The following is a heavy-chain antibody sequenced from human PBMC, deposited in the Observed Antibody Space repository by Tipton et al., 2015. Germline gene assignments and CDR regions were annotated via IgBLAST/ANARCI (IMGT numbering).Heavy chain of an antibody. CDR2: IDKSGIT. V-gene: IGHV4-30-4*01. Sequence: TLSLTCTVSSGSMSSGDDFWSWIRQPPGKGLEWIGNIDKSGITYYKPSLKSRLTMSVDTSKNQFSLNLTSVTAADTAVYNCARRISIGRGAGWFDPWGQGTLVTVSS. CDR1: SGSMSSGDDF. J-gene: IGHJ5*02. D-gene: IGHD2-15*01. CDR3: ARRISIGRGAGWFDP.